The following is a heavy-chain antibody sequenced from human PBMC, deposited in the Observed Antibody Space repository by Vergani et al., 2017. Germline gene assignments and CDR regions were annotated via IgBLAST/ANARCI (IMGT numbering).Heavy chain of an antibody. CDR1: GFTFSSYA. Sequence: EVQLLESGGGLVQPGGSLRLSCAASGFTFSSYAMSWVRQARGKGLEGVSAISGSGGSTYYAESVKGRFTISRDNSKNTLYLQMNSLRAEDTAVYYCAKGSRGERVRGAPHPTAYYGMDVWGQGP. CDR2: ISGSGGST. D-gene: IGHD3-10*01. J-gene: IGHJ6*02. V-gene: IGHV3-23*01. CDR3: AKGSRGERVRGAPHPTAYYGMDV.